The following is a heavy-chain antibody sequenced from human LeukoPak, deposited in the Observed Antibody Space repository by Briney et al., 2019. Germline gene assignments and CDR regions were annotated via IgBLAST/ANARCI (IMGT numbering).Heavy chain of an antibody. D-gene: IGHD3-16*01. CDR1: GFTFSNAW. Sequence: GSLRLSCAVSGFTFSNAWMSWVRQAPGKGLEWIGEINHSGSTNYNPSLKSRVTISVDTSKNQFSLKLSSVTAADTAVYYCALIRHYYGMDVWGQGTTVTVSS. J-gene: IGHJ6*02. V-gene: IGHV4-34*08. CDR3: ALIRHYYGMDV. CDR2: INHSGST.